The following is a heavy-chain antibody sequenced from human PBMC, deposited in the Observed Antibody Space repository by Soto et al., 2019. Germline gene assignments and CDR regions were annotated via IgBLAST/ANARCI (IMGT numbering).Heavy chain of an antibody. CDR3: ARLPHWWTVNWFDP. J-gene: IGHJ5*02. CDR2: ISAYNGNT. CDR1: GYTFTSYG. D-gene: IGHD2-8*02. Sequence: ASVKVSCKASGYTFTSYGISWVRQAPGQGLEWMGWISAYNGNTNYAQKLQGRVTMTTDTSTSTAYMELRSLRSDDTAVYYCARLPHWWTVNWFDPWGQGTLVTVSS. V-gene: IGHV1-18*01.